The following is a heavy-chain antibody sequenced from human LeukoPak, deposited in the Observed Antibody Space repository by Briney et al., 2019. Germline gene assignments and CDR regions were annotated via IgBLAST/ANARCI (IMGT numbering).Heavy chain of an antibody. D-gene: IGHD3-16*01. CDR3: ARGDFQITRACDY. V-gene: IGHV1-2*02. Sequence: ASVKVSCTASGYTFTGYYMHWVRQAPGQGLEWMGWSNPNSGDTNYAQKFQGRVTMSSDTSINTASMEMSRLRSDETAVYYCARGDFQITRACDYWGRGSLVSVS. J-gene: IGHJ4*02. CDR2: SNPNSGDT. CDR1: GYTFTGYY.